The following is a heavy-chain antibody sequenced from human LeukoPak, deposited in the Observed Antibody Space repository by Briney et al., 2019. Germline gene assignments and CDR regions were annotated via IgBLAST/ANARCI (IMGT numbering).Heavy chain of an antibody. Sequence: PGGSLRLSCAASGFTFSSSAMSWVRQAPGKGLEWVSVISNNGGYTYYADSVQGRFTISRDNSKSTLCLQMNGLRAEDTAVYYCAKQLGYCSDGSCYFPYWGQGTLVTVSS. D-gene: IGHD2-15*01. CDR2: ISNNGGYT. CDR3: AKQLGYCSDGSCYFPY. J-gene: IGHJ4*02. CDR1: GFTFSSSA. V-gene: IGHV3-23*01.